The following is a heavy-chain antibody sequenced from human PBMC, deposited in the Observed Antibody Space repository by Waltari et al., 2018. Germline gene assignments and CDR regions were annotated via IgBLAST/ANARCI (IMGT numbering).Heavy chain of an antibody. J-gene: IGHJ4*02. Sequence: EVQLVQSGAEVTAPGQSLKFSCKASGYSFTSYWIGWVGRIPGKGLEWMGIIYPGDADTRYSPSFQSQVTISADKSIRTAYLQWSSLKASDTAMYYCARLDCSGGSCYHFFDYWGQGTLVTVSS. CDR1: GYSFTSYW. CDR2: IYPGDADT. CDR3: ARLDCSGGSCYHFFDY. V-gene: IGHV5-51*03. D-gene: IGHD2-15*01.